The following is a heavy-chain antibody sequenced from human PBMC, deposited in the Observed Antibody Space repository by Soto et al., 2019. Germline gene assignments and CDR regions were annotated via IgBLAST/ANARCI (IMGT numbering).Heavy chain of an antibody. D-gene: IGHD3-3*01. J-gene: IGHJ6*02. Sequence: QVKLVQSRAEVKKPGSSVRVSCKASEGTFNSDVVSWVRQAPGQGLQWMGGIIPLFGTTNYAHQLEGRVTITADTSTTTAYMELSGLRPGDTAVYYCARGDTIFESSERYYHYGLDVWGQGTTVIVSS. CDR1: EGTFNSDV. V-gene: IGHV1-69*06. CDR3: ARGDTIFESSERYYHYGLDV. CDR2: IIPLFGTT.